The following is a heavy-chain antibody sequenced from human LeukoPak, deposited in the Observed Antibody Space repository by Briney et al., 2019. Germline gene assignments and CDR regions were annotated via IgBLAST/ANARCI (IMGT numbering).Heavy chain of an antibody. V-gene: IGHV3-30*18. D-gene: IGHD6-13*01. CDR1: GFSFRSNG. Sequence: GRSLRLSCAASGFSFRSNGMHWVRQAPGRGLEWVAFISYDGNDKYYAHSVKGRFTLSRDNSKNTLYLQMNSLRPEDTAVYYCAKNPSGVDIAAAEPWGQGTLVTVPS. CDR2: ISYDGNDK. J-gene: IGHJ5*02. CDR3: AKNPSGVDIAAAEP.